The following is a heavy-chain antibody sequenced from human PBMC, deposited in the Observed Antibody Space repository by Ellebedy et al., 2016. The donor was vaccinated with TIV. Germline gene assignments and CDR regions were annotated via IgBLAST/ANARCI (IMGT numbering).Heavy chain of an antibody. V-gene: IGHV3-7*01. Sequence: GESLKISCTASEFTLTNYWMTWVRQAPGKGLEWVANINEDGTKKHYVDSVKGRFTISRDNAGNSLFLQMNSLGAEDTAMYYCARAIYGASYLWGRGTLVTVSS. J-gene: IGHJ2*01. CDR3: ARAIYGASYL. D-gene: IGHD4-17*01. CDR1: EFTLTNYW. CDR2: INEDGTKK.